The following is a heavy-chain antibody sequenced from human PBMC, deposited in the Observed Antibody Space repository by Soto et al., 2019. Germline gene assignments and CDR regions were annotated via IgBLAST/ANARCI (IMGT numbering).Heavy chain of an antibody. Sequence: GGSLRLSCAASGFTFSSYAMSWVRQAPGKGLEWVSAISGSGGSTYYADSVKGRFTISRDNSKNTLYLQMNSLRAEDTAVYYCAKDRSYYGSGSYFPYWGQGTLVTVSS. V-gene: IGHV3-23*01. D-gene: IGHD3-10*01. CDR3: AKDRSYYGSGSYFPY. CDR1: GFTFSSYA. CDR2: ISGSGGST. J-gene: IGHJ4*02.